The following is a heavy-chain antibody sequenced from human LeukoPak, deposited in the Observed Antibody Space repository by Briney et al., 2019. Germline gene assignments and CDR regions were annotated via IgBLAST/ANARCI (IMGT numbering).Heavy chain of an antibody. CDR1: GGSISNNNR. Sequence: SETLSLTCAVSGGSISNNNRWTWVRQPLGKGLEWIGEIDYSGTTNYNPSLKSRVTISVDKSKEQFSLNLSSVTAADTAVYYCARLLPSGGMDVWGQGTTVTVSS. CDR3: ARLLPSGGMDV. D-gene: IGHD2-15*01. J-gene: IGHJ6*02. CDR2: IDYSGTT. V-gene: IGHV4-4*02.